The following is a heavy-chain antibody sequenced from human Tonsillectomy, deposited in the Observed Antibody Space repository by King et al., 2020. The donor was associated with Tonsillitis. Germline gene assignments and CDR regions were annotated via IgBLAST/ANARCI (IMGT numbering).Heavy chain of an antibody. D-gene: IGHD3-3*01. CDR2: ISYTGIT. CDR3: AGDVYYDSSFDV. CDR1: DVSISSSAYY. Sequence: VQLQESGPGLVKPSQTLSLTCTVSDVSISSSAYYWTWIRQLPGKGLECIGYISYTGITYYSPSLKSRLTISVDTSKNQFSLRLSSVTAAVTAVYYCAGDVYYDSSFDVWGRGTLVTVSS. J-gene: IGHJ2*01. V-gene: IGHV4-31*03.